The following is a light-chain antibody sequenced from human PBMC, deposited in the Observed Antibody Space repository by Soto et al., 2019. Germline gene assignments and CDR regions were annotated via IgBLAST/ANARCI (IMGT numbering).Light chain of an antibody. Sequence: EIVMTQSPATLSLSPGERATLSCRASQSVSSNLAWYQQKPGQAPRLLIYGASTRATGIPARFSGSGSGTEFTLTISSLQYEDFAVYYCQQYNNWPPTFGQGTKLEIK. CDR3: QQYNNWPPT. CDR1: QSVSSN. V-gene: IGKV3-15*01. J-gene: IGKJ2*01. CDR2: GAS.